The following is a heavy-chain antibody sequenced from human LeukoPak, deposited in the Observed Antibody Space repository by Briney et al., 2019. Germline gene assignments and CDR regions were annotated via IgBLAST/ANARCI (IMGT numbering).Heavy chain of an antibody. D-gene: IGHD5-18*01. J-gene: IGHJ4*02. CDR3: ARGYGKNYLNY. V-gene: IGHV3-30*02. CDR1: GFTFNSYA. Sequence: PGGSLRLSCEASGFTFNSYAMHWVRQVPGKGLQWVAFIRYDGSDKYYADSVKGRFTTSRDNSKNTLYLQLNSLIPDDMAVYYCARGYGKNYLNYWGQGTLVTVST. CDR2: IRYDGSDK.